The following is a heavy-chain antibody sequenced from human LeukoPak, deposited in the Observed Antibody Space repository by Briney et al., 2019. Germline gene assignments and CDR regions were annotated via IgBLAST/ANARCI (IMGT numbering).Heavy chain of an antibody. J-gene: IGHJ4*02. CDR1: GFSLSSYG. CDR2: ISGSGGST. Sequence: GGSLRLSCTVSGFSLSSYGMSWVRQAPGKGLEWVSAISGSGGSTYYADSVKGRFTISRDNSKNTLYLQMNSLRAEDTAVYYCAKDPTVTAQGFGFDYWGQGTLVIVSS. D-gene: IGHD2-21*02. CDR3: AKDPTVTAQGFGFDY. V-gene: IGHV3-23*01.